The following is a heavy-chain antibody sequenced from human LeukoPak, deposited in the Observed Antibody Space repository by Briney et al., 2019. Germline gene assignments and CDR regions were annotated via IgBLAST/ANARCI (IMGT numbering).Heavy chain of an antibody. V-gene: IGHV1-8*01. CDR3: ASSTRYCSSTSCYNDFDY. Sequence: ASVKVSCKASGYTFTSYDINWVRQATGQGLEWMGWMNPNSGNTGYAQKFQGRVTMSRNTSISTAYMELSSLRSEDTAVYYCASSTRYCSSTSCYNDFDYWGQGTLVTVSS. J-gene: IGHJ4*02. CDR2: MNPNSGNT. CDR1: GYTFTSYD. D-gene: IGHD2-2*02.